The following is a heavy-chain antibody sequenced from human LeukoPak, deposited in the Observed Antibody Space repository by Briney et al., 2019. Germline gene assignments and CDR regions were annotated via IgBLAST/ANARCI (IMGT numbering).Heavy chain of an antibody. V-gene: IGHV3-48*04. CDR2: ISSSSTTK. Sequence: PGRSLSLSCAASGFTFSAYDMNWVRQAPGKGLKWLSYISSSSTTKYHADSVKGRFTISRDNAKNSLYLQMNSLRAEDTGVYYCARWNLGSDYWGQGTLVTVSS. D-gene: IGHD1-1*01. CDR1: GFTFSAYD. CDR3: ARWNLGSDY. J-gene: IGHJ4*02.